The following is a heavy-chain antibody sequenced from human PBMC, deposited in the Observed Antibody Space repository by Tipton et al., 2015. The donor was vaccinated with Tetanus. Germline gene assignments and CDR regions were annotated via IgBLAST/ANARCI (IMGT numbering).Heavy chain of an antibody. V-gene: IGHV3-23*01. CDR1: GFSFSSYA. CDR2: IRGNGETT. J-gene: IGHJ4*02. Sequence: SLRLSCAASGFSFSSYAMSWVRQAPGRGLEWVSGIRGNGETTYYADSVKGRFTISRDNSKNMLYLHMNTLRADDTAVYFCAKDLILGTIIYYFDSWGQGTLVTVSS. CDR3: AKDLILGTIIYYFDS. D-gene: IGHD1/OR15-1a*01.